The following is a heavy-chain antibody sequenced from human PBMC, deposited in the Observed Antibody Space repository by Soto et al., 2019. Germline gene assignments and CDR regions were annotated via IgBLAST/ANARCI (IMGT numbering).Heavy chain of an antibody. J-gene: IGHJ6*02. CDR2: IYYSGST. CDR3: ARGWADILTGYYTTSGGMDV. D-gene: IGHD3-9*01. V-gene: IGHV4-59*01. Sequence: ETLSLTCTVSGGSISSYYWSWIRQPPGKGLEWIGHIYYSGSTNYNPSLKSRVTISVDTSKNQFSLKLSSVTAADTAVYYCARGWADILTGYYTTSGGMDVWGQGTTVTVSS. CDR1: GGSISSYY.